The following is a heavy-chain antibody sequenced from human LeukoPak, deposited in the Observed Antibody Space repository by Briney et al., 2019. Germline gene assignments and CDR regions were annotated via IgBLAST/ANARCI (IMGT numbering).Heavy chain of an antibody. CDR1: GFTFSSYV. Sequence: PGGSLRLSCAASGFTFSSYVMHWVRQAGGKGLEWVAFIGYDGRSKYSADSVKGRFTISRANSKNTLFLQMNSLRIEDTAVYYCAKDQDLYCSGDTCYSTLDCWGQGTLVTVSS. D-gene: IGHD2-15*01. CDR3: AKDQDLYCSGDTCYSTLDC. CDR2: IGYDGRSK. J-gene: IGHJ4*02. V-gene: IGHV3-30*02.